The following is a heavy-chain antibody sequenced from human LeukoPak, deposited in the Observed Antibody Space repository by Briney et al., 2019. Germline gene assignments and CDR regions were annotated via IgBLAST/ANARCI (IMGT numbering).Heavy chain of an antibody. V-gene: IGHV1-69*05. CDR2: IIPIFGTA. J-gene: IGHJ4*02. Sequence: GASVEVSCKASGGTFSSYAISWVRQAPGQGLEWMGGIIPIFGTANYAQKFQGRVTITTDESTSTAYMELSSLRSEDTAVYYCARAQDYKPVYRFDYWGQGTLVTVSS. CDR3: ARAQDYKPVYRFDY. CDR1: GGTFSSYA. D-gene: IGHD4/OR15-4a*01.